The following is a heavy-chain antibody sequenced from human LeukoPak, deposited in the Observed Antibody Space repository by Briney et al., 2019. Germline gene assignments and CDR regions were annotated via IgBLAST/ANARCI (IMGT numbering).Heavy chain of an antibody. CDR1: EFTFDNYD. CDR3: AKGGPTGSNYFDF. D-gene: IGHD1-26*01. Sequence: GGSLRLSCAASEFTFDNYDMSWVRQAPGKGLEWVSVISGSGYYSYYADSVKGRFTVSRDNSKTTLYLQMNSLRADDTAVYYCAKGGPTGSNYFDFWGQGTLVTVSS. J-gene: IGHJ4*02. V-gene: IGHV3-23*01. CDR2: ISGSGYYS.